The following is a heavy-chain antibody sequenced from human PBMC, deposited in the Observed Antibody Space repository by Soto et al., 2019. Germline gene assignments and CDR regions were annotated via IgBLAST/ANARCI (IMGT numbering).Heavy chain of an antibody. CDR3: AKDFGPMVRVVPDY. Sequence: LRLSCAASGFTFSSYWMSWVRQAPGKGLEWVAVISYDGSNKYYADSVKGRFTISRDNSKNTLYLQMNSLRAEDTAVYYCAKDFGPMVRVVPDYWGQGTLVTVSS. J-gene: IGHJ4*02. CDR1: GFTFSSYW. V-gene: IGHV3-30*18. D-gene: IGHD3-10*01. CDR2: ISYDGSNK.